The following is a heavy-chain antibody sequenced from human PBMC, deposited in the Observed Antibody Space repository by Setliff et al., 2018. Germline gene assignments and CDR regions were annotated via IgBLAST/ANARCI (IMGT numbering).Heavy chain of an antibody. V-gene: IGHV4-59*12. J-gene: IGHJ4*02. Sequence: SETLSLTCTVSGGSISSYYWSWIRQPPGKGLEWIGYIYYSGSTNYNPSVKGRFTISRDRSKNTVYLQMNRLRAEDTAVYYCAKRGHYSSSDGLSFDFWGQGTQVTVSS. D-gene: IGHD6-6*01. CDR2: IYYSGST. CDR3: AKRGHYSSSDGLSFDF. CDR1: GGSISSYY.